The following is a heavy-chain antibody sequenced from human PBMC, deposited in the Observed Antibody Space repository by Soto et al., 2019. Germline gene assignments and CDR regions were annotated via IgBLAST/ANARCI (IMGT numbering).Heavy chain of an antibody. V-gene: IGHV1-69*02. CDR1: GGTFSSYT. D-gene: IGHD3-10*01. CDR3: ARGDEWFGEPPYYCYMDV. Sequence: SVKVSCKASGGTFSSYTISWVRQAPGQGLEWMGRIIPILGIANYAQKFQGRVTITADKSTSTAYMELSSLRSEDTAVYYCARGDEWFGEPPYYCYMDVWGKGTTVTVSS. CDR2: IIPILGIA. J-gene: IGHJ6*03.